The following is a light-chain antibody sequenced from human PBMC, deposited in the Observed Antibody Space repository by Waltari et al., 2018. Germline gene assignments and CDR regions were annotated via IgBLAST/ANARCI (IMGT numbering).Light chain of an antibody. Sequence: EIVMTQSPATLYVSPGERATLSCRASQTVNANLAWYQRTPGQAPRLLIFDASKRATGIPAVFSGSGSVTDFTLTISSLQSEDFGIYYCHHYNTWPPGTFGQGTKLDNK. CDR1: QTVNAN. CDR2: DAS. V-gene: IGKV3-15*01. CDR3: HHYNTWPPGT. J-gene: IGKJ2*02.